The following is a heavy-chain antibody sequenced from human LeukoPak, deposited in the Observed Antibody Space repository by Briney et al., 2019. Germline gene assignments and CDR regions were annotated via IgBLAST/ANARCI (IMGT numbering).Heavy chain of an antibody. Sequence: PSETLSLTCTVSGVSISTSRYYWGWIRQPPGKGLEWIGEINHSGSTNYNPSLKSRVTISVDTSKNQFSLKLSSVTAADTAVYYCARHPRLGLRLVRGVNLWFDPWGQGTLVTVSS. CDR3: ARHPRLGLRLVRGVNLWFDP. V-gene: IGHV4-39*01. CDR2: INHSGST. CDR1: GVSISTSRYY. D-gene: IGHD3-10*01. J-gene: IGHJ5*02.